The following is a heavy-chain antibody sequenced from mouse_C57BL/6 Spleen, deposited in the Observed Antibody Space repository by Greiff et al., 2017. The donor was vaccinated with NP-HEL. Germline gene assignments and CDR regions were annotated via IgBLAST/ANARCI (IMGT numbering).Heavy chain of an antibody. CDR1: GYTFTSYW. V-gene: IGHV1-59*01. CDR2: IDPSDSYT. Sequence: QVQLQQPGAELVRPGTSVKLSCKASGYTFTSYWMHWVKQRPGQGLEWIGVIDPSDSYTNYNQKFKGKATLTVDTSSSTAYMQLSSLTSEDSAVYYCARQGVYYAMDYWGQEPQSPSPQ. J-gene: IGHJ4*01. CDR3: ARQGVYYAMDY.